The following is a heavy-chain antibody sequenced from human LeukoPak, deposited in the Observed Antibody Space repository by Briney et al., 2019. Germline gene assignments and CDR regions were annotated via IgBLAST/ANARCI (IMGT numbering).Heavy chain of an antibody. CDR3: ARGKVGYCSSTSCYAFDY. V-gene: IGHV4-34*01. Sequence: SETLSLTCAVYGGSFSGYYWSWIRQPPGKGLEWIGEINHGGSANYNPSLKSRVTISVDTSKNQFSLKLSSVTAADTAVYYCARGKVGYCSSTSCYAFDYWGQGTLVTVSS. D-gene: IGHD2-2*01. CDR1: GGSFSGYY. J-gene: IGHJ4*02. CDR2: INHGGSA.